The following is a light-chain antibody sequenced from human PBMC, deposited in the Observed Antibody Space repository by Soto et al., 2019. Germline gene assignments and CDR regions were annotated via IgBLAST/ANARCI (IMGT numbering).Light chain of an antibody. J-gene: IGKJ1*01. CDR1: QSISRSY. CDR2: GAS. V-gene: IGKV3-20*01. CDR3: QHSSSSPTWT. Sequence: EIVLTQSPATLSLSPGESATLSCRASQSISRSYLAWYQQKPGQAPRPLIFGASSRASDIPGRFSGSGSGTDFTLTISRLEPEDFAVYYCQHSSSSPTWTFGQGTKVEIK.